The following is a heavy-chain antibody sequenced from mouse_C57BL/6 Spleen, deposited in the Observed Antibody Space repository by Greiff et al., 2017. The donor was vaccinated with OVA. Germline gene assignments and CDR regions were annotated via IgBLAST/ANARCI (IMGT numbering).Heavy chain of an antibody. V-gene: IGHV1-22*01. CDR1: GYTFTDYN. Sequence: EVQLQQSGPELVKPGASVKMSCKASGYTFTDYNMHWVKQSHGKSLEWIGYINPNNGGTSYNQKFKGKATLTVNKSSSTAYMELRSLTSEDSAVYYCARERRGRYYFDYWGQGTTLTVSS. CDR2: INPNNGGT. D-gene: IGHD1-1*01. CDR3: ARERRGRYYFDY. J-gene: IGHJ2*01.